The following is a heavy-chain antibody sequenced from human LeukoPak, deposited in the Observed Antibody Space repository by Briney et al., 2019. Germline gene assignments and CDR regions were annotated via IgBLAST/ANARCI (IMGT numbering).Heavy chain of an antibody. J-gene: IGHJ6*03. CDR2: IDNDGTDT. Sequence: GGSLRLSCAASGFSLSRYWMHWVRQAPGTGLVWVSYIDNDGTDTNYADSVRGRFTVSRDNAKNTLYLQMNGLRAEDTAVYYCTRGGFDHNMDVWGKGTTVTVSS. CDR1: GFSLSRYW. CDR3: TRGGFDHNMDV. V-gene: IGHV3-74*01. D-gene: IGHD3-9*01.